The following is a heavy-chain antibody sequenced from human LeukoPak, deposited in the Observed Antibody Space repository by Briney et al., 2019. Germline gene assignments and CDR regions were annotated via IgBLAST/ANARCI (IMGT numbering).Heavy chain of an antibody. J-gene: IGHJ6*02. CDR1: GFTFNVYA. Sequence: GGSLRPSCAASGFTFNVYAINWVRQAPGKGLEWVSGISGSGTGTYYVDSVKGRFTISRDNSRNTVSLQMNSLRADDTAVYYCAKGSSGWYRNGMDVWGQGTTVIVSS. V-gene: IGHV3-23*01. D-gene: IGHD6-19*01. CDR3: AKGSSGWYRNGMDV. CDR2: ISGSGTGT.